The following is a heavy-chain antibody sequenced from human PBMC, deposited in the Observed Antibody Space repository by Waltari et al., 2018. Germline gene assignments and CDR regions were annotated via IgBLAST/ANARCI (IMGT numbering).Heavy chain of an antibody. CDR2: SGGYNGNT. V-gene: IGHV1-18*04. CDR3: ARSGCGSTNCHPGAYDT. Sequence: QNQLVQSGAEVKKPGASVKVSCKASGYTFTSYGISWVRQAPGQGLEWMGWSGGYNGNTNHAQNFQGRVTMTTDTSTSTAYMELRSLTSDDTAMYYCARSGCGSTNCHPGAYDTWGQGTMVTVSS. CDR1: GYTFTSYG. J-gene: IGHJ3*02. D-gene: IGHD2-2*01.